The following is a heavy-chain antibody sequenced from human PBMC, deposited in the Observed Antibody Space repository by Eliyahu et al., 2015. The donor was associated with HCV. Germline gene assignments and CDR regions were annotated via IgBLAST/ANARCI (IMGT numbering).Heavy chain of an antibody. J-gene: IGHJ4*02. D-gene: IGHD2-15*01. CDR2: IYYSGIT. Sequence: LVKPSETLSLTCTVSGGSISGSDYYWGWIRQPPEKGLEWIGGIYYSGITYYNPSLKSRVSISVDTPKNQFSLKLSSVTAADTAAYYCARAIAATGLGHYFDYWGQGPLVTVSS. V-gene: IGHV4-39*07. CDR3: ARAIAATGLGHYFDY. CDR1: GGSISGSDYY.